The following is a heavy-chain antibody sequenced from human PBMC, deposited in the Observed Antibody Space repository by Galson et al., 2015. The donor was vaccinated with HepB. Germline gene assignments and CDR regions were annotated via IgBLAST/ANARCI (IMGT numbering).Heavy chain of an antibody. CDR3: TTPDQYSSGWYGDAFDI. J-gene: IGHJ3*02. V-gene: IGHV3-15*07. Sequence: SLRLSCAASGFTFSNAWMNWVRQAPGKGLEWVGRIKSKTDGGTTDYAAPVKGRFTISRDDSKNTLYLQMNSLKTEDTAVYYCTTPDQYSSGWYGDAFDIWGQGTMVTVSS. D-gene: IGHD6-19*01. CDR2: IKSKTDGGTT. CDR1: GFTFSNAW.